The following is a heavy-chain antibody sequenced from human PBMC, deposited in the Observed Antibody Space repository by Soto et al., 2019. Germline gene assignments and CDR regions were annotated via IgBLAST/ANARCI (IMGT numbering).Heavy chain of an antibody. CDR2: IYYSGST. J-gene: IGHJ3*02. CDR1: GGSIDSGGHC. Sequence: PSETLSLTCTVSGGSIDSGGHCCIWIRQPPGKGLEWIGYIYYSGSTYYNPSLMSRVTISIDTSKNQFSLKLTSVTAADTAVYYCARGKVYGSGHAFDIWGQGTMVTVSS. D-gene: IGHD3-10*01. V-gene: IGHV4-31*03. CDR3: ARGKVYGSGHAFDI.